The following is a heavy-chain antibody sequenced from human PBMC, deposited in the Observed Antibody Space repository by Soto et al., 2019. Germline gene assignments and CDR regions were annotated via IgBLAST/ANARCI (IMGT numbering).Heavy chain of an antibody. CDR3: ARRSPHYYDSSGYFTREYYFDY. D-gene: IGHD3-22*01. CDR2: ISAYNGNT. CDR1: RYALTSKA. Sequence: ASAKVSCKASRYALTSKASSWPQQAPKQGLEWMGWISAYNGNTNYAQKLQGRVTMTTDTSTSTAYMELRSLRSDDTAVYYCARRSPHYYDSSGYFTREYYFDYWGQGTLVTVS. J-gene: IGHJ4*02. V-gene: IGHV1-18*01.